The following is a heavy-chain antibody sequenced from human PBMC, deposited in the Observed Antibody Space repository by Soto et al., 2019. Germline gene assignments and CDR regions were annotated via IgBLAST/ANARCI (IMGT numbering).Heavy chain of an antibody. CDR2: INPNNGGT. Sequence: QVHLVQSGAEVKKPGASVKVSCKASGYSFTGNSMHWVRQAPGQGLEWMGWINPNNGGTNYAQKYQGRVTMTRDTSISTPYMDLSRLRSDDTALYYCAMQRGGVVYWGQGTLVTVSS. V-gene: IGHV1-2*02. CDR1: GYSFTGNS. J-gene: IGHJ4*02. D-gene: IGHD6-25*01. CDR3: AMQRGGVVY.